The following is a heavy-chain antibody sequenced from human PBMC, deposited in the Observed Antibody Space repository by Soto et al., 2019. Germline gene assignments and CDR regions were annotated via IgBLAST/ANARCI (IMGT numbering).Heavy chain of an antibody. J-gene: IGHJ6*02. V-gene: IGHV3-23*01. D-gene: IGHD6-6*01. CDR2: ISGSGGST. Sequence: GGSLRLSCAASGFTFSSYAMSWVRQAPGKGLEWVSAISGSGGSTYYADSVKGRFTISRDNSKNTLYLQMNSLRAEDTAVYYCANRWYTIAARRLYYYGMDVWGQGTTVTVSS. CDR1: GFTFSSYA. CDR3: ANRWYTIAARRLYYYGMDV.